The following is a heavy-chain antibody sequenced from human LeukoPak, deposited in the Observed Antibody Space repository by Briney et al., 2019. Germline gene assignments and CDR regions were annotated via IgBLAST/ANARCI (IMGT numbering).Heavy chain of an antibody. J-gene: IGHJ4*02. Sequence: GGSLRLSCAASGFTFSSYWMHWVRQAPRKGLVWVSRINSDGSSTTYADSVKGRFTISRDNAKNTLYLHMNSLRAEDTAVYYCARPIGYCSSPSCWKPFDSRGQGTLVTVSS. CDR2: INSDGSST. D-gene: IGHD2-2*01. CDR1: GFTFSSYW. V-gene: IGHV3-74*01. CDR3: ARPIGYCSSPSCWKPFDS.